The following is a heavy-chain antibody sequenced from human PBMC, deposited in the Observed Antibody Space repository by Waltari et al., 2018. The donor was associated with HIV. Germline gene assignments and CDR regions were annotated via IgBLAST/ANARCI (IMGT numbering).Heavy chain of an antibody. D-gene: IGHD3-10*01. J-gene: IGHJ6*02. CDR1: GFTFSSYS. CDR3: ARRLDTMVRGTLYYYYYGMDV. CDR2: IGSSSSTI. Sequence: EVQLVESGGGLVQPGGSLRLSCAASGFTFSSYSMNWVRQAPWRGLEWVSYIGSSSSTIYYADSVKGRFTISRDNAKNSLYLQMNSLRAEDTAVYYCARRLDTMVRGTLYYYYYGMDVWGQGTTVTVSS. V-gene: IGHV3-48*04.